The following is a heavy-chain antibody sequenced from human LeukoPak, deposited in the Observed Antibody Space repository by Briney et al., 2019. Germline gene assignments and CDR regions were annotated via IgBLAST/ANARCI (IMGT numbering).Heavy chain of an antibody. CDR1: GFTVNSNF. Sequence: GGSLRLSCVASGFTVNSNFMKWVRQAPGKGLEWISVIYSGGSSFYADSVKGRFTISRDNAKSSLFLQMNSLRAEDTAVYYCVRRGLIETEYLERWGQGTLVTVSS. CDR2: IYSGGSS. D-gene: IGHD3-10*01. V-gene: IGHV3-66*04. CDR3: VRRGLIETEYLER. J-gene: IGHJ1*01.